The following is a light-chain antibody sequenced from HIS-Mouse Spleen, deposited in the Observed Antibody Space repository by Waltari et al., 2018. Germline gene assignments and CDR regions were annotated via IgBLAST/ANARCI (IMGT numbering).Light chain of an antibody. CDR2: GKN. V-gene: IGLV3-19*01. CDR3: CSYAGSYTYV. Sequence: SSELTQDPAVSVALGQTVRITCQGDSLRSYYASWYQQKPGQAPVLVIYGKNNRPSGSPDRFSVSSSGNTASLTITGAQAEDEADYYCCSYAGSYTYVFGTGTKVTVL. CDR1: SLRSYY. J-gene: IGLJ1*01.